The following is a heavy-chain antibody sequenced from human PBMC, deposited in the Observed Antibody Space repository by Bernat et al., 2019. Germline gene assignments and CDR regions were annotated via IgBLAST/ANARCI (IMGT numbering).Heavy chain of an antibody. J-gene: IGHJ3*02. CDR2: ISYDGSNK. V-gene: IGHV3-30-3*01. CDR3: ARERLSRYFEWSDAFDI. Sequence: QVQLVESGGGVVQPGRSLRLSCAASGFTFSSYAMHWVRQAPGKGLVWVAVISYDGSNKYYADSMKGRFTISRDNSKNTLYLQMNSLRAEDTAVYYCARERLSRYFEWSDAFDIWGQGTMVTVSS. D-gene: IGHD3-9*01. CDR1: GFTFSSYA.